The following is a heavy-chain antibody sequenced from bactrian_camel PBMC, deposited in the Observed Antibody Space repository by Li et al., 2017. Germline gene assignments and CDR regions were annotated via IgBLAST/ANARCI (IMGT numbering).Heavy chain of an antibody. J-gene: IGHJ6*01. V-gene: IGHV3S26*01. CDR1: GYIATNYV. CDR2: IDSDGLIT. D-gene: IGHD5*01. Sequence: HVQLVESGGGSVQTGGSLTLSCAPSGYIATNYVMAWFRQAPGKGREGVAAIDSDGLITYADSVKGRFTISKDNAKNTLYLQMNSLKPEDTAMYYCAAAIWVGCPGQLIVSFFGYWGQGTQVTVS. CDR3: AAAIWVGCPGQLIVSFFGY.